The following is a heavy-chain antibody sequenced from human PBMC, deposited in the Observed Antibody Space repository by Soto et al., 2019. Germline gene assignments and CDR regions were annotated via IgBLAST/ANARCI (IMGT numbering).Heavy chain of an antibody. V-gene: IGHV3-30*18. Sequence: QVQLVESGGGVVQPGRSLRLSCAASGFTFSNYGMHWVRQAPGKGLEWVIVISYDGNVAYYADSVKGRFNISRDNSKNTLYLQMKSLRTEDTAMYYCAKERPITNWYFDYWVQGTLVTVPS. CDR3: AKERPITNWYFDY. D-gene: IGHD1-1*01. CDR2: ISYDGNVA. J-gene: IGHJ4*02. CDR1: GFTFSNYG.